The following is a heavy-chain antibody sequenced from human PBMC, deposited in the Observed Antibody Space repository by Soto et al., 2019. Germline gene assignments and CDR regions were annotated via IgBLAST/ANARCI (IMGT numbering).Heavy chain of an antibody. CDR1: GFNLSHPW. D-gene: IGHD3-9*01. J-gene: IGHJ4*02. Sequence: EVQLVESGGGLVKPGGSLRLSCVASGFNLSHPWMTWVRQAAGKGLEGVGRIKSKTDGGTAHYAAPVKGRATISRDDSKNTVYLQMNSLKTEDTAVYYCTTGIYYDILTGYHNVAYWGQGALVTVSS. V-gene: IGHV3-15*01. CDR2: IKSKTDGGTA. CDR3: TTGIYYDILTGYHNVAY.